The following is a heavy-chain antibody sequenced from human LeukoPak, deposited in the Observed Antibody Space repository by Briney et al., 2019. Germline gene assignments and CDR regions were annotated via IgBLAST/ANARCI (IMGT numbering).Heavy chain of an antibody. J-gene: IGHJ4*02. Sequence: SETLSLTCIVSGGSISNDNYCWGWIRDPPGNGLEWMGSIYNSGSTYYNPSLKSRVTVSVDRPKNHFYLRLNSVTAADTAVYYCARHVASYDFDFWGQGILVTVSS. CDR1: GGSISNDNYC. V-gene: IGHV4-39*01. CDR2: IYNSGST. D-gene: IGHD2-21*01. CDR3: ARHVASYDFDF.